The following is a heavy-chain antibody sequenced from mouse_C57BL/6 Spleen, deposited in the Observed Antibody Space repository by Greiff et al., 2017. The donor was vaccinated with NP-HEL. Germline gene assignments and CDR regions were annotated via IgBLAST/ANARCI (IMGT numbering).Heavy chain of an antibody. CDR2: IDPSDSYT. D-gene: IGHD2-12*01. V-gene: IGHV1-69*01. J-gene: IGHJ2*01. CDR1: GYTFTSYW. Sequence: QVQLQQPGAELVMPGASVKLSCKASGYTFTSYWMHWVKPRPGQGLEWIGEIDPSDSYTNYNQKFKGKSTLTVDKASSTAYMPLSSLTSEDSAVYYCARFAYYSLDYWGQGTTLTVSS. CDR3: ARFAYYSLDY.